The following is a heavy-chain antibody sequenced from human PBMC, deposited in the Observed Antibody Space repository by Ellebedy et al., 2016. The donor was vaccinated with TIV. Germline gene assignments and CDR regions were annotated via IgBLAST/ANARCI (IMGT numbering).Heavy chain of an antibody. V-gene: IGHV4-39*07. D-gene: IGHD3-16*01. Sequence: SETLSLTXTVSGGSISSSSYYWGWIRQPPGKGLEWIGSIYYSGSTYYNPSLKSRVTISVDTSKNQFSLKLSSVTAADTAVYYCARVEHVFVRGGMDVWGQGTTVTVSS. CDR2: IYYSGST. CDR1: GGSISSSSYY. CDR3: ARVEHVFVRGGMDV. J-gene: IGHJ6*02.